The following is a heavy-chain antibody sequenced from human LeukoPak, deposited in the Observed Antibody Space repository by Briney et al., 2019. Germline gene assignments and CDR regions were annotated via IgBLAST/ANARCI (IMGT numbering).Heavy chain of an antibody. D-gene: IGHD2-21*02. CDR2: VDLSGAT. CDR3: TRESGACSPFGF. Sequence: ASETLSLTCAVSGGSITTTNWWSWVRQPPGKVLKWIGEVDLSGATNYNPSLESRVSMSIDKSKNHLSLGVTSVTDADTANYYCTRESGACSPFGFWGQGTLLTVSS. V-gene: IGHV4-4*02. CDR1: GGSITTTNW. J-gene: IGHJ4*02.